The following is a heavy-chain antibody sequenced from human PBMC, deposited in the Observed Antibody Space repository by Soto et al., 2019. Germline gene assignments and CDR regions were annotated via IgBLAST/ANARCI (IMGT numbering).Heavy chain of an antibody. V-gene: IGHV4-34*01. D-gene: IGHD1-26*01. Sequence: SETLSLTCAVYGGSFSGYYWSWIRQPPGKGLEWIGEINHSGSTNYNPSLKSRVTISVDTSKNQFSLKLSSVTAADTAVYYCARPKLGGSYLGYWGQGTLVTVSS. CDR1: GGSFSGYY. CDR2: INHSGST. CDR3: ARPKLGGSYLGY. J-gene: IGHJ4*02.